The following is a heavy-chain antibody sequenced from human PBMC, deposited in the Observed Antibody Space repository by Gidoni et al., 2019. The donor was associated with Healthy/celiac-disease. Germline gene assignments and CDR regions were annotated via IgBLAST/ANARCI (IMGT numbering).Heavy chain of an antibody. V-gene: IGHV1-2*02. CDR2: INANSGGT. J-gene: IGHJ4*02. Sequence: QVQLVQSGAAVQKPGASVKVSCMASVYTFTGYYMHWVRQAPGPGLEGMGWINANSGGTNYAQKFQGRFTMTRDTSISTAYMELSRLRSDDTAVYYCAREGCSSTSCYRGADYWGQGTLVTVSS. CDR3: AREGCSSTSCYRGADY. D-gene: IGHD2-2*02. CDR1: VYTFTGYY.